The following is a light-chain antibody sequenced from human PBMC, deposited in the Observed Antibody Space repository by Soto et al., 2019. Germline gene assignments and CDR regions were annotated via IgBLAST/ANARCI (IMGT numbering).Light chain of an antibody. CDR2: DVN. CDR1: SSDIGAFTF. Sequence: QSALTQPASVSGSPVQSITISCTGTSSDIGAFTFVSWYQQHPGKVPKLMIFDVNRRPSGVSDRFSGSKSGNTASLTISGLQAEDEGDYYCSSYTSSSTHVFGSGTKVTVL. V-gene: IGLV2-14*03. CDR3: SSYTSSSTHV. J-gene: IGLJ1*01.